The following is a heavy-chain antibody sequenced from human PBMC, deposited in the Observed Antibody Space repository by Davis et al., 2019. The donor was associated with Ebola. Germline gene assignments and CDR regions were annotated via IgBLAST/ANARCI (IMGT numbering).Heavy chain of an antibody. CDR2: INPSDGST. Sequence: ASVKVSCKASGYTFTSYYMHWVRQAPAQGLEWMGIINPSDGSTSYAQKFQGRVTMTRDTSTSTVYMELSSLRSEDTAVYYCARDQSNIVVVPAEFDPWGQGTLVTVSS. D-gene: IGHD2-2*01. J-gene: IGHJ5*02. CDR3: ARDQSNIVVVPAEFDP. CDR1: GYTFTSYY. V-gene: IGHV1-46*01.